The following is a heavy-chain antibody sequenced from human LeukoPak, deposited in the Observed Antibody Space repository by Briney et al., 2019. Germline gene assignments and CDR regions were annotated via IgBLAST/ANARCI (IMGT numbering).Heavy chain of an antibody. J-gene: IGHJ3*02. D-gene: IGHD2-2*01. Sequence: TSETLSLTCTVSGGSISSYYWSWIRQPPGKGLEWIGYIYYSGSTNYNPSLKSRVTISVDTSKNQFSLKLSSVTAADTAVYYCARAVPAAADAFDIWGQGTMVTVSS. CDR3: ARAVPAAADAFDI. CDR2: IYYSGST. CDR1: GGSISSYY. V-gene: IGHV4-59*01.